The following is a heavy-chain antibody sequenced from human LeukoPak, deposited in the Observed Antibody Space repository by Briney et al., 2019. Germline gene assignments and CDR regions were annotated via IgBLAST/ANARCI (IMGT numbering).Heavy chain of an antibody. J-gene: IGHJ4*02. CDR3: ARGGPFGAY. V-gene: IGHV3-7*03. Sequence: GGSLRLSCAASGFTFSNYWMIWVRQAPGKGLEWVANIKEDGSEKYYVDSVKGRFTISRDNARNSLYLQMNSLRAEDTAVYYYARGGPFGAYWGQGTLVTVSS. CDR2: IKEDGSEK. D-gene: IGHD2-21*01. CDR1: GFTFSNYW.